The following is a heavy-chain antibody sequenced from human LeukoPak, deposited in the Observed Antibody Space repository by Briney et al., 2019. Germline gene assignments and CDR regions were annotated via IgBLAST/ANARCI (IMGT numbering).Heavy chain of an antibody. CDR1: GFTFSSYA. D-gene: IGHD5-24*01. CDR3: AKDTGWLQLLYYFDY. CDR2: ISGSGGST. V-gene: IGHV3-23*01. J-gene: IGHJ4*02. Sequence: GGSLSLSCAASGFTFSSYAMSWVRQAPGKGLEWVSAISGSGGSTYYADSVKGRFTISRDNSKNTLYLQMNSLRAEDTAVYYCAKDTGWLQLLYYFDYWGQGTLVTVSS.